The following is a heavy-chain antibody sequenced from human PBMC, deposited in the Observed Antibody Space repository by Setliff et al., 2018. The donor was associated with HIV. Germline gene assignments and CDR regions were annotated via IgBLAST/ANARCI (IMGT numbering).Heavy chain of an antibody. Sequence: GASVKVSCKATGGTFSSYAMSWVRQAPGQGLEWMGAIIPMLGITNYAQKFQGRVTMIADKSTGTAYMDLSILTSDDTAVYYCASSFGGDSLRHEAAFDIWGPGTMVTVS. CDR1: GGTFSSYA. J-gene: IGHJ3*02. CDR3: ASSFGGDSLRHEAAFDI. V-gene: IGHV1-69*10. CDR2: IIPMLGIT. D-gene: IGHD2-21*02.